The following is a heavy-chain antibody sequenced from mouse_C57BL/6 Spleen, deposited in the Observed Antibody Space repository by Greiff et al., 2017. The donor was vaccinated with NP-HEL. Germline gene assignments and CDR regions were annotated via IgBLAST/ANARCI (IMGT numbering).Heavy chain of an antibody. J-gene: IGHJ2*01. Sequence: LKESGASVKISCKASGYAFSSYWMNWVKQRPGKGLEWIGQIYPGDGDTNYNGKFKGKATLTADKSSSTAYMQLSSLTSEDSAVYFCARRDDGYFDYWGQGTTLTVSS. D-gene: IGHD2-3*01. CDR2: IYPGDGDT. CDR1: GYAFSSYW. CDR3: ARRDDGYFDY. V-gene: IGHV1-80*01.